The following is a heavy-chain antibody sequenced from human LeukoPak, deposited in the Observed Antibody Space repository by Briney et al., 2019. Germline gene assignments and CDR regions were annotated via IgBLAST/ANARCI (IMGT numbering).Heavy chain of an antibody. J-gene: IGHJ2*01. Sequence: SETLSLTCAVYGGSFSGYYWSWIRQPPGKGLEWVGEINHSGSTNYNPSLKSRVTISVDTSKNQFSLKLSSVTAAVTAVYYCARGTKLAYYWYFDLWGRGTLVTVSS. CDR1: GGSFSGYY. CDR2: INHSGST. CDR3: ARGTKLAYYWYFDL. V-gene: IGHV4-34*01. D-gene: IGHD6-13*01.